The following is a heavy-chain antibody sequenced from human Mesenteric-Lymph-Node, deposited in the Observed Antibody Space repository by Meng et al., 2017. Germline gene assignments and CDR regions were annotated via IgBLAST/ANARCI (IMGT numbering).Heavy chain of an antibody. Sequence: GESLKISCAASGFTFSSYWMSWVRQAPGKGLEWVANIKQDGSEKYYVDSVKGRFTISRDNAKNSLYLQMNSLRAEDTAVYYCARWIRLYSSSWYHFDYWGQGTLVTVSS. CDR3: ARWIRLYSSSWYHFDY. D-gene: IGHD6-13*01. J-gene: IGHJ4*02. CDR1: GFTFSSYW. CDR2: IKQDGSEK. V-gene: IGHV3-7*01.